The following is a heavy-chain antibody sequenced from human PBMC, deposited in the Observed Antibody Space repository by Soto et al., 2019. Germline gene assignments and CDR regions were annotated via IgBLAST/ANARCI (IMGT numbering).Heavy chain of an antibody. Sequence: EVQLVESGGGLVRPGRSLRLSCTASGFTFDDYAMHWVRQAPGRGLEWVSGITWNSGNIAYADSVKGRFTIARDDDNNSLYLQLNSLRPEDTALYYCVKDSYADFHRVLSQAEYFFDYWGHGTLVTVSS. CDR2: ITWNSGNI. D-gene: IGHD2-2*01. CDR1: GFTFDDYA. V-gene: IGHV3-9*01. CDR3: VKDSYADFHRVLSQAEYFFDY. J-gene: IGHJ4*01.